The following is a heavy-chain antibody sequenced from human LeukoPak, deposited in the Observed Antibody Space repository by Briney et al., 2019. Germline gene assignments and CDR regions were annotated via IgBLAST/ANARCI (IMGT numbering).Heavy chain of an antibody. CDR2: ISGSGGST. Sequence: GGSLRLPCAVSGITLSNYGMSWVRQAPGKGLEWVAGISGSGGSTYYADSVKGRFTVSRDNPKNTLYLQMNSLRAEDTALYFCAKRGVVIRVILVGFHKEAYYFDSWGQGALVTVSS. J-gene: IGHJ4*02. V-gene: IGHV3-23*01. D-gene: IGHD3-22*01. CDR1: GITLSNYG. CDR3: AKRGVVIRVILVGFHKEAYYFDS.